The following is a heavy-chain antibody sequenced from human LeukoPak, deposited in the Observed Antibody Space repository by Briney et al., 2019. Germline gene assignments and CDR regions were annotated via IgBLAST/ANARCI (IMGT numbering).Heavy chain of an antibody. CDR2: IKSSNT. J-gene: IGHJ4*02. Sequence: SETLSLTCTVSGGSISSDRFYWTWVRQPTGKGLEWIGRIKSSNTNYNPSLKSRVSISLDTSTNQFSLKLSSLTAADTAVYYCARVPDWTYVPDYWGQGTLVTVSS. CDR3: ARVPDWTYVPDY. V-gene: IGHV4-61*02. D-gene: IGHD3-16*01. CDR1: GGSISSDRFY.